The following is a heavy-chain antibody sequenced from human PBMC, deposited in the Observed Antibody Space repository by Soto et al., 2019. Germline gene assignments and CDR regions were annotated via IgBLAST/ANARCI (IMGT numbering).Heavy chain of an antibody. J-gene: IGHJ3*02. CDR3: ASGLGFWLFHQGAFDS. CDR2: IIPIFGTA. Sequence: SAVKVCCKASVGTFSGYAISWVRQAPGQGLEWMGGIIPIFGTANYAQKFQGRVTITADESTSTAYMELSSLRSEDTAVYYCASGLGFWLFHQGAFDSWG. CDR1: VGTFSGYA. V-gene: IGHV1-69*13. D-gene: IGHD3-16*01.